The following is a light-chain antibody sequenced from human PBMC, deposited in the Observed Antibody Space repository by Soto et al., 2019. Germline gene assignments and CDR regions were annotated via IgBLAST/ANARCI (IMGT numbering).Light chain of an antibody. Sequence: EIVLTQSPGTLSLSPGERATLSCRASQSVSSSYLAWYQQKPGQAPRLLIYGASSRATGIPDRFRGSGSGTDFTLTISRLEPEDFAVYYCQEYGSSPPWTFGQGIKVEIK. CDR1: QSVSSSY. CDR2: GAS. CDR3: QEYGSSPPWT. J-gene: IGKJ1*01. V-gene: IGKV3-20*01.